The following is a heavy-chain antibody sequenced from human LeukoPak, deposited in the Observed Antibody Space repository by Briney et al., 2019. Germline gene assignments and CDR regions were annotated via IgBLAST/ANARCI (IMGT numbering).Heavy chain of an antibody. CDR1: GFTFRDYT. CDR2: VSGTSSYI. J-gene: IGHJ4*02. D-gene: IGHD3-10*01. V-gene: IGHV3-21*01. Sequence: GGSLRLTCAASGFTFRDYTMNWVRQAPGKGLEWISSVSGTSSYIFYTDSLKGRFTISRDNAKNSLYLQMNNLRAEDTAVYYCARGNNWSGSGTSYYFDDWGQGTLVTVSS. CDR3: ARGNNWSGSGTSYYFDD.